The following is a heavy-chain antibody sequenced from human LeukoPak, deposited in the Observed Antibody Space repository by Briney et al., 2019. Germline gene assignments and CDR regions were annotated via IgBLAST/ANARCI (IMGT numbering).Heavy chain of an antibody. CDR2: IIPIFGTA. D-gene: IGHD6-19*01. Sequence: SVKVSCKASGGTFSSYAISWVRQAPGQGLEWMGGIIPIFGTANYAQKFQGRVTITADKSTSTAYMELSSLRSEDTAVYYCARAPTEGIAVAGPFDYWGQGTLVTVSS. V-gene: IGHV1-69*06. CDR1: GGTFSSYA. J-gene: IGHJ4*02. CDR3: ARAPTEGIAVAGPFDY.